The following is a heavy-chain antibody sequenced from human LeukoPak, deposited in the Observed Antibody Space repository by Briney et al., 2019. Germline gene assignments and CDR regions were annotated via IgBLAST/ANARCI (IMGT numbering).Heavy chain of an antibody. CDR1: GYTFTGYY. Sequence: ASVKVSCKASGYTFTGYYMHWVRQAPGQGLEWMGWIDPNSGGTNYAQKFQGRVTMTRDTSISTAYMELSRLRSDDTAVYYCARVLSYIDYSGSYYGDYWGQGALVTVSS. CDR3: ARVLSYIDYSGSYYGDY. V-gene: IGHV1-2*02. J-gene: IGHJ4*02. D-gene: IGHD1-26*01. CDR2: IDPNSGGT.